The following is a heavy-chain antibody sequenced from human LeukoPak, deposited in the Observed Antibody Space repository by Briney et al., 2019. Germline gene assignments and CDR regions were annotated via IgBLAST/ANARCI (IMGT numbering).Heavy chain of an antibody. V-gene: IGHV3-23*01. Sequence: PGGSLRLSCAASGFPFSSYAMSRVRQTPGKGLERVPAISGSGGSTYYADSVKGRCTISRDKSKNTLDLQMNSLRAEDTAVYYCAKGGIGYCDILAGPYHWGQGTLVTVSS. CDR2: ISGSGGST. D-gene: IGHD3-9*01. J-gene: IGHJ5*02. CDR3: AKGGIGYCDILAGPYH. CDR1: GFPFSSYA.